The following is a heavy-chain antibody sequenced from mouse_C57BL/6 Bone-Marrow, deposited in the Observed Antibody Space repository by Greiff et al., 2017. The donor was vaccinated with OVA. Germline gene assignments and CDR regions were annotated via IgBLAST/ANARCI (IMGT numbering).Heavy chain of an antibody. V-gene: IGHV6-6*01. CDR2: IRNKANNHAT. J-gene: IGHJ1*03. CDR3: TGYGSRKAYWYFDV. CDR1: GFTFSDAW. Sequence: EVKVEESGGGLVQPGGSMKLSCAASGFTFSDAWMDWVRQSPEKGLEWVAEIRNKANNHATYYAESVKGRFTISRDDSKSSVYLQMNSLRAEDTGIYYCTGYGSRKAYWYFDVWGTGTTVTVSS. D-gene: IGHD1-1*01.